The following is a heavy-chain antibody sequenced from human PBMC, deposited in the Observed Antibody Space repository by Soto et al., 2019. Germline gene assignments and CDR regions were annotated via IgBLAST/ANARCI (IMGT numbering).Heavy chain of an antibody. CDR2: IITIFGTA. J-gene: IGHJ4*02. V-gene: IGHV1-69*13. CDR1: GGTFSSYA. D-gene: IGHD1-26*01. Sequence: GASVKVSCRASGGTFSSYASSWVRQAPGQGLEWMGGIITIFGTANYAQKFQGRVTITADESTSTAYMELSSLRSEDTAVYYCARDPRSGSYSWSYWGQGSMVTVCS. CDR3: ARDPRSGSYSWSY.